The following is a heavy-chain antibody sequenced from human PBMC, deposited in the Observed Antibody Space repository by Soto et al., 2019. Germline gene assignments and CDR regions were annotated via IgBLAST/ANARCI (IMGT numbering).Heavy chain of an antibody. V-gene: IGHV1-69*01. CDR3: ARGFTRYRAFDI. CDR2: IIPIFGTA. Sequence: SVKVSCNASGVTFSSYAISCLRQAPGQGLEWMGGIIPIFGTANYAQKFQGRVTITADESTSTAYMELSSLRSEDTAVYYCARGFTRYRAFDIWGQGTMVTVSS. D-gene: IGHD2-2*01. J-gene: IGHJ3*02. CDR1: GVTFSSYA.